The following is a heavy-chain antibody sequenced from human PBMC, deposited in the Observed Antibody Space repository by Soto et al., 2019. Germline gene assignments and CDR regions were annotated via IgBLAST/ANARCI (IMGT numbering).Heavy chain of an antibody. CDR1: GFTFSSYA. J-gene: IGHJ3*02. V-gene: IGHV3-23*01. CDR2: ISGSGGST. D-gene: IGHD5-18*01. CDR3: AKPERGYSYGVDAFDI. Sequence: EVQLLESGGGLVQPGGSLRLSCAASGFTFSSYAMSWVRQAPGKGLEWVSAISGSGGSTYYADSVKGRFTISRDNSKKTLYLQMNSLRAEDMAVYYCAKPERGYSYGVDAFDIWGQGTMVTVSS.